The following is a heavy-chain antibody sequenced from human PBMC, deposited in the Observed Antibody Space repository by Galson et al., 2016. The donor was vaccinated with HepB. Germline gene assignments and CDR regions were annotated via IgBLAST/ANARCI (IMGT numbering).Heavy chain of an antibody. Sequence: ETLPLTCAVSGGSISSSDWWSWVRQPPGKGLEWIGEIFHSGSTNYNPSLKSRVTISVDKSKNQFSLKLSSVTAADTAVYYCAKEGDGDLLNSFDSWGQGTRVTVSS. J-gene: IGHJ4*02. V-gene: IGHV4-4*02. CDR2: IFHSGST. CDR1: GGSISSSDW. D-gene: IGHD1-26*01. CDR3: AKEGDGDLLNSFDS.